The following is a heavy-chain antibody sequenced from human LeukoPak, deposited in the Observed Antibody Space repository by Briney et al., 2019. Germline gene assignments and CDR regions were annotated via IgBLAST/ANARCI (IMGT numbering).Heavy chain of an antibody. CDR2: IYYSGST. V-gene: IGHV4-59*08. CDR3: ARRRRFLEWPPGYYYYGMDV. Sequence: PSETLSLTCTVSGGSISSYYWSWIRRPPGKGLEWIGYIYYSGSTNYNPSLKSRVTISVDTSKNQFSLKLSSVTAADTAVYYCARRRRFLEWPPGYYYYGMDVWGQGTTVTVSS. J-gene: IGHJ6*02. D-gene: IGHD3-3*01. CDR1: GGSISSYY.